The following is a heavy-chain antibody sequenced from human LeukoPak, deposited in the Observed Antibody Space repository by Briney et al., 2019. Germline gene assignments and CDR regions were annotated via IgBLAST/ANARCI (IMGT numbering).Heavy chain of an antibody. D-gene: IGHD3-10*01. J-gene: IGHJ6*02. Sequence: ASVTVSCKASGYTFTSYDINWVRQATGQGLEWMGWMNPNSGNTGYAQKFQDRVTMTRNTSISTAYMELSSLRSEDTAVYYCARWRYYGSGSYFYYYYGMDVWGQGTTVTVSS. CDR3: ARWRYYGSGSYFYYYYGMDV. V-gene: IGHV1-8*01. CDR2: MNPNSGNT. CDR1: GYTFTSYD.